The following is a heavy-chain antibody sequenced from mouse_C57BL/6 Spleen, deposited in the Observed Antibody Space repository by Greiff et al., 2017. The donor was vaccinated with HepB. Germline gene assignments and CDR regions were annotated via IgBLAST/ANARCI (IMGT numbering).Heavy chain of an antibody. CDR1: GFTFSSYA. D-gene: IGHD1-1*01. J-gene: IGHJ2*01. Sequence: EVKLVESGGDLVKPGGSLKLSCAASGFTFSSYAMSWVRQTPEKRLEWVATISDGGSYTYYPDNVKGRFTISRDNAKNNLYLQMSHLKSEDTAMYYCAREDYGSFDYWGQGTTLTVSS. CDR2: ISDGGSYT. CDR3: AREDYGSFDY. V-gene: IGHV5-4*01.